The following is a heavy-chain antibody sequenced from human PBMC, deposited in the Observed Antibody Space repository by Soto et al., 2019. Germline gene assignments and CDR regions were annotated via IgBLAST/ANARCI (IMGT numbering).Heavy chain of an antibody. Sequence: SETLSLTCNMSGDSYSISTYSWSWIRQPPGKALQWIGFIYQSGVTSYNPSLASRVSISLDRSNNQCSLKLKSVTAADTAVYYCARVDILTVYGCMDVWGQGTTVTVSS. CDR1: GDSYSISTYS. CDR2: IYQSGVT. J-gene: IGHJ6*02. CDR3: ARVDILTVYGCMDV. D-gene: IGHD3-9*01. V-gene: IGHV4-30-2*01.